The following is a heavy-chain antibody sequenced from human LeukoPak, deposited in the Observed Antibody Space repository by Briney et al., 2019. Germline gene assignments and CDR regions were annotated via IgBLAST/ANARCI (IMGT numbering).Heavy chain of an antibody. CDR2: INPNSGDT. V-gene: IGHV1-2*02. CDR1: GYTFTDSY. J-gene: IGHJ6*02. Sequence: ASVTVSCKASGYTFTDSYIHWVRQAPGQGLEWMGWINPNSGDTNYAQKFQGRVTMARDTSITTAFMELSRLRSDDTAVYYCARSVRSGYCSGGSCYSGPYYYYYYGMDVWGQGTTVTVSS. CDR3: ARSVRSGYCSGGSCYSGPYYYYYYGMDV. D-gene: IGHD2-15*01.